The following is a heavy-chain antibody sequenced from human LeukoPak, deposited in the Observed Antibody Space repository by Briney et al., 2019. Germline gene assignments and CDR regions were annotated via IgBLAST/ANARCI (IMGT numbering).Heavy chain of an antibody. D-gene: IGHD6-19*01. CDR3: ARHGKQWLAPLGGYFDY. CDR1: GGSIRSYY. CDR2: IYYTGST. V-gene: IGHV4-59*08. Sequence: SETLSLTCIVSGGSIRSYYWSWIRQPPGKGLEWIGYIYYTGSTKYNSSLKSRVTISVDTSKNQFSLKLSSVTAADTAVYYCARHGKQWLAPLGGYFDYWGQGTLVTVSS. J-gene: IGHJ4*02.